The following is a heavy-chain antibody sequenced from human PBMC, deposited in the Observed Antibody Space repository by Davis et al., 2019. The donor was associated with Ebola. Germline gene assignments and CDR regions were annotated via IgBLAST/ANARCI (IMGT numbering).Heavy chain of an antibody. Sequence: PGGSLRLSCSTSGFTFSSYSMNWVRQAPGKGLEWVSSISSSSSYIYYADSVKGRFTISRDNAKNSLYLQMNSLRAEDTAVYYCARAIFYYYYGMDVWGQGTTVTVSS. J-gene: IGHJ6*02. D-gene: IGHD3-9*01. CDR3: ARAIFYYYYGMDV. CDR1: GFTFSSYS. CDR2: ISSSSSYI. V-gene: IGHV3-21*01.